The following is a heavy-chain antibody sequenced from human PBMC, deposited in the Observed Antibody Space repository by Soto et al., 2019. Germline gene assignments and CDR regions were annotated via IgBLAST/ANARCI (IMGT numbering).Heavy chain of an antibody. D-gene: IGHD2-15*01. J-gene: IGHJ3*02. CDR3: ARDLRVVVVAATRAFDI. CDR1: GFTFSSYS. CDR2: ISSSSSTI. Sequence: PVGSLRLSCAASGFTFSSYSMNWVRQAPGKGLEWVSYISSSSSTIYYADSVEGRFTISRDNAKNSLYLQMNSLRDEDTAVYYCARDLRVVVVAATRAFDIWGQGTMVTVSS. V-gene: IGHV3-48*02.